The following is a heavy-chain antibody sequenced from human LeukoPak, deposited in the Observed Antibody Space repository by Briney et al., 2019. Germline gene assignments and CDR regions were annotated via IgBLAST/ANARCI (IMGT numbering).Heavy chain of an antibody. CDR2: INPSGGST. V-gene: IGHV1-46*01. CDR3: ARDFIVVVTAPRGWFDP. J-gene: IGHJ5*02. D-gene: IGHD2-21*02. Sequence: ASVKVSCKASGYTFTSYYMHWVRQAPGQGLEWMGIINPSGGSTSYAQKFQGRVIMTRDMSTSTVYMELSSLRSEDTAVYYCARDFIVVVTAPRGWFDPWGQGTLVTVSS. CDR1: GYTFTSYY.